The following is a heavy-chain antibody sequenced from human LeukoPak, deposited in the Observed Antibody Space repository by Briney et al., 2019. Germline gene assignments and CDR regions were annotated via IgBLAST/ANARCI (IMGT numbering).Heavy chain of an antibody. CDR1: GFSFRTYA. CDR2: ISGSGSST. D-gene: IGHD3-3*01. CDR3: AKDQENQGFLRNAFDI. J-gene: IGHJ3*02. V-gene: IGHV3-23*01. Sequence: GGSLRLSCSASGFSFRTYAMSWVRQAPGKGLEWVSVISGSGSSTYYADSVKGRFTISRDNSKNMLYLQMNSLRVEDTALYYCAKDQENQGFLRNAFDIWGQGTMVTVSS.